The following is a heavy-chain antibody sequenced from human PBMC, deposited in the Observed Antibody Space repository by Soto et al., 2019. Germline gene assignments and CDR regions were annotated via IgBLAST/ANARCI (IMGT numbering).Heavy chain of an antibody. CDR3: ANYMSSGSYYLPPTQPYFDY. V-gene: IGHV3-23*01. CDR1: GFTFSSYA. D-gene: IGHD3-10*01. J-gene: IGHJ4*02. Sequence: GGSLRLSCAASGFTFSSYAMSWVRQAPGKGLEWVSAISGSGGSTFYADSVKGRFTISRDNSKNTLYLQMNSLRAEDTAVYYCANYMSSGSYYLPPTQPYFDYWGQGTLVTVSS. CDR2: ISGSGGST.